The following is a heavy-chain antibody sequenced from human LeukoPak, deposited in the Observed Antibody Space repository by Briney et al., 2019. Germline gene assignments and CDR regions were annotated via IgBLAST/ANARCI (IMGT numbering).Heavy chain of an antibody. V-gene: IGHV3-30*02. CDR2: IRYDGINK. CDR1: GFIFSSYG. J-gene: IGHJ6*03. CDR3: AKADENYYYYYYLDV. Sequence: QPGGSLRLSCAASGFIFSSYGTHWVRQAPGKGLEWVAFIRYDGINKYYADSVKGRFTISRDNSKNTLYLQMNSLRSEDTAVYYCAKADENYYYYYYLDVWGKGTTVTVSS.